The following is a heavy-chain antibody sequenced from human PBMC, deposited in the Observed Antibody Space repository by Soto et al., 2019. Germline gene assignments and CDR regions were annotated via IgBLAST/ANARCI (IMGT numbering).Heavy chain of an antibody. D-gene: IGHD6-13*01. J-gene: IGHJ1*01. CDR3: ARVMGQQLVSASTWIDT. Sequence: TSVEVACEVSDDTFTSEIICCVGHGPGQGLEWMGWISAYNVNTNYSHKLQGRVTMTTDTSTSTAYMELRRLRCDDTAVYYCARVMGQQLVSASTWIDTRAQGTALTISS. CDR1: DDTFTSEI. CDR2: ISAYNVNT. V-gene: IGHV1-18*01.